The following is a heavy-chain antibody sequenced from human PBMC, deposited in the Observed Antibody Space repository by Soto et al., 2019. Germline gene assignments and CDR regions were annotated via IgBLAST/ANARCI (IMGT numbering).Heavy chain of an antibody. V-gene: IGHV1-18*04. CDR1: GYTFTSYG. CDR3: ARDIAAAGMDAFDI. J-gene: IGHJ3*02. Sequence: ASVKVSCKASGYTFTSYGISWVRQAPGQGLEWMGWISAYNGNTNYAQKLQGRVTMATDTSTSTAYMELRSLRSDDTAVYYCARDIAAAGMDAFDIWGQGTIVTVSS. D-gene: IGHD6-13*01. CDR2: ISAYNGNT.